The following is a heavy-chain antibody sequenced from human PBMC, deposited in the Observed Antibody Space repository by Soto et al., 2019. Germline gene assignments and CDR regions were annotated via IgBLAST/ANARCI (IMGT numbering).Heavy chain of an antibody. V-gene: IGHV3-23*01. J-gene: IGHJ4*02. CDR1: GFTFSSYA. D-gene: IGHD6-19*01. CDR2: ISGSGGST. CDR3: ATHGYSSGWTGLIGRFDY. Sequence: PGGSLRLSCAASGFTFSSYAMSWVRQAPGKGLEWVSAISGSGGSTYYADSVKGRFTISRDNSKNTLYLQMNSLRAEDTAVYYCATHGYSSGWTGLIGRFDYWGQGTLVTVSS.